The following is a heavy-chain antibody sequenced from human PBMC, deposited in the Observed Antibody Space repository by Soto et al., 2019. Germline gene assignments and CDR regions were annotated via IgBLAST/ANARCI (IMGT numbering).Heavy chain of an antibody. CDR3: AKGFGNYWAFDY. CDR1: GYTFTGYA. J-gene: IGHJ4*02. V-gene: IGHV1-3*01. D-gene: IGHD1-26*01. CDR2: INAGNGNT. Sequence: GASVKVSCKASGYTFTGYAMHCVRQAPGQRLEWMGWINAGNGNTKYSQKFQGRFTISRDNSKNTLYLQMNSLRAEDTAVYYCAKGFGNYWAFDYWGQGTLVTVSS.